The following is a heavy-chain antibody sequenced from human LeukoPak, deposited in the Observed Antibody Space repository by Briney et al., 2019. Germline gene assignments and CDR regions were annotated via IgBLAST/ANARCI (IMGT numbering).Heavy chain of an antibody. Sequence: ASVKVSCKASGYTFTGYYIYWVRQAPGQGLEWMGRINPNSGVKDYAQKFQGRVTMTRDTSISTAYMELTRLRSDDTAVYYCARVGGTDAYYGMDVWGQGTTVTVSS. V-gene: IGHV1-2*06. CDR3: ARVGGTDAYYGMDV. CDR2: INPNSGVK. J-gene: IGHJ6*02. CDR1: GYTFTGYY. D-gene: IGHD3-10*01.